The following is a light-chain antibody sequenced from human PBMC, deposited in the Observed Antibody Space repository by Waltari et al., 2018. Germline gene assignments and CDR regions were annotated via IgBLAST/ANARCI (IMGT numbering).Light chain of an antibody. CDR2: AVS. CDR3: SSYTNRRDVI. CDR1: NSAVGGYNS. V-gene: IGLV2-14*03. Sequence: QSVLTQPAPVSGSPGRSITISCTGANSAVGGYNSVSWYQQHPGRAPKLMIYAVSNRPSGVSDRFSGSKSGNTASLTISGLQAEDEADYYCSSYTNRRDVIFGGGTKLTVL. J-gene: IGLJ2*01.